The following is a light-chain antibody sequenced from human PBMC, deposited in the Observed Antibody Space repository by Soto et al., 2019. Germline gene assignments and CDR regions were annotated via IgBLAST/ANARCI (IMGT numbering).Light chain of an antibody. CDR3: LQDYNFPRT. V-gene: IGKV1-6*01. Sequence: IQMTQSPSSLSASVGDRVTITCRASQDIRNDLGWYQQKPGKAPKLLIYAPSTLQGGVPSRFSGSGSGIHFTLTISSLQPEDFAAYYCLQDYNFPRTFGQGTKVEIK. J-gene: IGKJ1*01. CDR1: QDIRND. CDR2: APS.